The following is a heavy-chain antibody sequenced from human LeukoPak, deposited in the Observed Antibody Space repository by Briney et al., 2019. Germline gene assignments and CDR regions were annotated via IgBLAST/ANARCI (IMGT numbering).Heavy chain of an antibody. D-gene: IGHD2-15*01. CDR2: ITSGFTP. V-gene: IGHV3-23*01. Sequence: GGSLRLSCAASGLTFSDYAMSWFRQAPGKGLEWVTGITSGFTPHYADSVKGRFTISRDNSKNTFHLQLNSLRAEDTAVYYCAKDYSESRVADVFFEYWGQGTLVTVSS. CDR1: GLTFSDYA. CDR3: AKDYSESRVADVFFEY. J-gene: IGHJ4*02.